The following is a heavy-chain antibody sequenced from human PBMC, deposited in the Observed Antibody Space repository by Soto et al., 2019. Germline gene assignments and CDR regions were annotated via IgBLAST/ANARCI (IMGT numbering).Heavy chain of an antibody. CDR1: GDSISSSSYY. D-gene: IGHD2-21*01. Sequence: PSETLSLTCTVSGDSISSSSYYWGWVRQPPGKGLEWIGSTYYSGVTYYNPPLKSRVSISVAASKKQFSLILSSVTAADTALYYCARQATARYADYYFDYWGQGTLVTVSS. CDR3: ARQATARYADYYFDY. J-gene: IGHJ4*02. CDR2: TYYSGVT. V-gene: IGHV4-39*01.